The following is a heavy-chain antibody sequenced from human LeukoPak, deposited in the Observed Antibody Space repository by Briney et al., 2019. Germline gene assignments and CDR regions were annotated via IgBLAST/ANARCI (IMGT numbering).Heavy chain of an antibody. D-gene: IGHD3-22*01. CDR3: ARDLAYYDGHNYFDY. CDR2: INPSGGST. Sequence: EASVKVSCKASEYTFTDYYMHWVRQAPGQGLDWMGIINPSGGSTSYAQKFQGRVTMTRDMSTSTVYMELSSLRSEDTAVYYCARDLAYYDGHNYFDYWGQGTLVTVSS. J-gene: IGHJ4*02. V-gene: IGHV1-46*01. CDR1: EYTFTDYY.